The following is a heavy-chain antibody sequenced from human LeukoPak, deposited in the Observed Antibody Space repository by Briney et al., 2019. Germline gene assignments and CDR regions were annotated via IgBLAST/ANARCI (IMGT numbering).Heavy chain of an antibody. J-gene: IGHJ5*02. Sequence: GGSLRLSCAASGFTFSSYWMHWVRQAPGKGLVWVSRINSDGSSKSYADSVKGRFTISRDNAKNTLYLQMNSLRAEDTAVYYCARDQYCGGDCYSDNWFDPWGQGTLVTVSS. CDR1: GFTFSSYW. CDR3: ARDQYCGGDCYSDNWFDP. D-gene: IGHD2-21*02. CDR2: INSDGSSK. V-gene: IGHV3-74*01.